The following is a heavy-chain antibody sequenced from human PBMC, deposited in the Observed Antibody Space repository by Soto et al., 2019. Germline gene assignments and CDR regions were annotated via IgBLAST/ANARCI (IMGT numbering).Heavy chain of an antibody. CDR3: ARIPPYYGSGSYPEYFHY. CDR2: ISSSGSTI. V-gene: IGHV3-11*01. Sequence: PGGSLRLSCAASGFTFSDYYMSWIRQAPGKGLEWLSYISSSGSTIDYADSVKGRFTISRDNAKNSLYLQMNSLRVEDTAVYYCARIPPYYGSGSYPEYFHYWGQGTLVTVSS. D-gene: IGHD3-10*01. J-gene: IGHJ1*01. CDR1: GFTFSDYY.